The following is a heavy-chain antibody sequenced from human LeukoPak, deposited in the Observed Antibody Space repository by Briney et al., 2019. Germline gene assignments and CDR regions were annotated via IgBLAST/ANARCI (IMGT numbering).Heavy chain of an antibody. CDR1: GFTFSSYS. CDR3: ARGGYYDSSGYT. D-gene: IGHD3-22*01. V-gene: IGHV3-53*04. CDR2: IYSGGST. Sequence: GGSLRLSCAASGFTFSSYSVNWVRQAPGKGLEGVSVIYSGGSTYYADSVKGRFTISRHNSKNTLYLQMNSLRAEDTAVYYCARGGYYDSSGYTWGQGTLVTVSS. J-gene: IGHJ4*02.